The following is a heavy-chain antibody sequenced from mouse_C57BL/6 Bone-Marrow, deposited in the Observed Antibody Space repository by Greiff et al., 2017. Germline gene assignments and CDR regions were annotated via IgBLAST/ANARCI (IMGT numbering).Heavy chain of an antibody. CDR1: GYTFTDYN. D-gene: IGHD2-5*01. CDR2: INPNNGGT. J-gene: IGHJ3*01. V-gene: IGHV1-18*01. CDR3: AMKYYSNFAWFAY. Sequence: VQLQQSGPELVKPGASVKIPCKASGYTFTDYNMDWVKQSHGKSLEWIGDINPNNGGTIYNQKFKGKATLTVDKSSSTAYMELRSLTSEDTAVYYCAMKYYSNFAWFAYWGQGTLVTVSA.